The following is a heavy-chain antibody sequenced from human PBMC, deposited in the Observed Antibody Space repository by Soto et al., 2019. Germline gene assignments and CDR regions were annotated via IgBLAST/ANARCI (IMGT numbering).Heavy chain of an antibody. CDR2: INPNSGGT. CDR3: ARDLPYGDYLRYYYYMEV. D-gene: IGHD4-17*01. J-gene: IGHJ6*03. V-gene: IGHV1-2*04. Sequence: ASVKVSCKASGYTFTGYYMHWVRQAPGQGLEWMGWINPNSGGTNYAQKFQGWVTMTRDTSISTAYMELNSVTPEDTAVYYCARDLPYGDYLRYYYYMEVWGKGTTVTVSS. CDR1: GYTFTGYY.